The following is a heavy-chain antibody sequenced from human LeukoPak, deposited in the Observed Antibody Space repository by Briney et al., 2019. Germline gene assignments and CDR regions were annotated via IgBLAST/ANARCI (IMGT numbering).Heavy chain of an antibody. CDR2: ITGGARTT. Sequence: GGSLRLSCAGSGFTFSSYAMSWVRQAPGKGLEWVSTITGGARTTYYADSVKGRFTISRDNSKNTVFLQMNCLRAEDTAVYYCAKDTPLTAYGSGWSTNAFDYWGQGTLVTVSS. CDR3: AKDTPLTAYGSGWSTNAFDY. V-gene: IGHV3-23*01. D-gene: IGHD6-19*01. CDR1: GFTFSSYA. J-gene: IGHJ4*02.